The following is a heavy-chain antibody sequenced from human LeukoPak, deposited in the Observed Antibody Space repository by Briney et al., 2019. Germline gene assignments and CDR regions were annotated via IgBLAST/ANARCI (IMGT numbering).Heavy chain of an antibody. Sequence: SETLSLTCIVSGGSISSSNYYWSWIRQSPGKGLEWIGRIYTSGSTNYNPSLKSRVTISVDTSKNQFSLKLSSVTAADTAVYYCARSSSSGWGFRFDPWGQGTLVTVSS. D-gene: IGHD6-19*01. V-gene: IGHV4-61*01. CDR2: IYTSGST. CDR1: GGSISSSNYY. J-gene: IGHJ5*02. CDR3: ARSSSSGWGFRFDP.